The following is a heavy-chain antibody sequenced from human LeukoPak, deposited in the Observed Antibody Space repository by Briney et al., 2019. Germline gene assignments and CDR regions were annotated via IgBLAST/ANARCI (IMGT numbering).Heavy chain of an antibody. V-gene: IGHV4-34*01. J-gene: IGHJ4*02. D-gene: IGHD5-18*01. CDR1: GGSFSGYY. Sequence: PSETLSLTCAVYGGSFSGYYWSWIRQPPGKGLEWIGEINPSGSTNYNSSLKSRVTISVDTSKNQFSLNLSSVTAADTAVYYCARHVGYNYDNRLDYWGQGTLVIVSS. CDR2: INPSGST. CDR3: ARHVGYNYDNRLDY.